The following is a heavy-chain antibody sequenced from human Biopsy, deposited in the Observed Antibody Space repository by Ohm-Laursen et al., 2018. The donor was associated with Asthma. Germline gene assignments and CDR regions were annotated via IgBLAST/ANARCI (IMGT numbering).Heavy chain of an antibody. CDR2: ISWNSGNI. Sequence: SLRLSCSASGFSFDDCAMHWVRQAPGKGLEWVSRISWNSGNIDYAVPVKGRFTISRDNAKNSLYLQMQSLRPEDTAFYYCAKSADYYDSTDYLDFWGRGTLVTVSS. D-gene: IGHD3-22*01. CDR1: GFSFDDCA. J-gene: IGHJ4*01. CDR3: AKSADYYDSTDYLDF. V-gene: IGHV3-9*01.